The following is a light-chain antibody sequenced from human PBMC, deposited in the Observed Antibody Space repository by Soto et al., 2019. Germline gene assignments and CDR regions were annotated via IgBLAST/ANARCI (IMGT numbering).Light chain of an antibody. CDR3: QQSYSTPYT. J-gene: IGKJ2*01. CDR1: QTISRY. CDR2: AAS. V-gene: IGKV1-39*01. Sequence: DIQMSQSPSAMSASVRDRVSITCRASQTISRYLNWYQQKPGKAPKLLIFAASSLQSGVPSRFSGSGSGTDFTLTISGLQVEYFPTYYCQQSYSTPYTFGQGTKLAIK.